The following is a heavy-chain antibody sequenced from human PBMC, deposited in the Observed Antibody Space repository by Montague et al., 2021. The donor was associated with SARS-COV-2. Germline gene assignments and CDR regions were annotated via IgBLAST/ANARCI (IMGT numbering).Heavy chain of an antibody. CDR3: VANGYHSLDF. D-gene: IGHD5-18*01. Sequence: SETLSLTCVVSGDSITGSDNWWSWVRQPPGKGLEWIGEIYHTGSTNFNPSLTSRVTISIDESKNQFSLKLRSVTAADTAIYYCVANGYHSLDFWGQGTLVTVSS. CDR1: GDSITGSDNW. J-gene: IGHJ4*02. V-gene: IGHV4-4*02. CDR2: IYHTGST.